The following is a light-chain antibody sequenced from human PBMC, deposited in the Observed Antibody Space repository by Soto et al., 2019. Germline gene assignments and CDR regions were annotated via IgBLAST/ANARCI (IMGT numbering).Light chain of an antibody. CDR3: SSHTRGSTRV. CDR2: EVT. J-gene: IGLJ1*01. Sequence: QSALTQPASVSGSPGQSIAISCTGTSSDVGGYDYVPWYQQQPDKAPKLMIYEVTKRPSGVSNRFSGSKSGNTASLTISGLQAEDGADYYCSSHTRGSTRVFGTGTKVTVL. CDR1: SSDVGGYDY. V-gene: IGLV2-14*01.